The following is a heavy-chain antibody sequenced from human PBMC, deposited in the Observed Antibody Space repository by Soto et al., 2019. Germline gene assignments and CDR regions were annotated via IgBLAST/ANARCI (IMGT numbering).Heavy chain of an antibody. CDR2: IKQDGSEK. CDR1: GFTFSSYW. CDR3: ARDQGLTYIAAAFWRDYYGMDV. J-gene: IGHJ6*02. V-gene: IGHV3-7*05. Sequence: GGSLRLSCAASGFTFSSYWMSWVRQAPGKGLEWVANIKQDGSEKYYVDSVKGRFTISRDNAKNSLYLQMNSLRAEDTAVYYCARDQGLTYIAAAFWRDYYGMDVWGQGTTVTVSS. D-gene: IGHD6-13*01.